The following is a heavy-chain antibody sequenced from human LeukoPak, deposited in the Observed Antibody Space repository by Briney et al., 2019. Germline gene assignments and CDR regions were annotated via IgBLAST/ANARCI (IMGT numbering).Heavy chain of an antibody. J-gene: IGHJ5*02. CDR2: INHSGST. D-gene: IGHD2-2*01. V-gene: IGHV4-34*01. CDR1: GGSFRGYY. Sequence: AETLSLTCAVYGGSFRGYYWSWVRQPPGKGLEWIGEINHSGSTNYNPSLKSRVTISVDTSKNQFSLKLSSVTAADTAVYYCAREYDCSSTSCYSVWFDPWGQGTLVTVSS. CDR3: AREYDCSSTSCYSVWFDP.